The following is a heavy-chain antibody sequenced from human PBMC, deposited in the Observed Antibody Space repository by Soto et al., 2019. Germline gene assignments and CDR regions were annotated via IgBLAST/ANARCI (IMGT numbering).Heavy chain of an antibody. D-gene: IGHD5-18*01. CDR1: GSTFGSSV. Sequence: GGSLRLPCAVSGSTFGSSVMRWVRQPPGKRLEWVSSIGRGGDSHYRDSVKGRFTISRDNSKNTVFLQMNSLTAGDAAIYYCAQGYGYQFDFWGQGTLVTVSS. CDR2: IGRGGDS. J-gene: IGHJ4*02. CDR3: AQGYGYQFDF. V-gene: IGHV3-23*01.